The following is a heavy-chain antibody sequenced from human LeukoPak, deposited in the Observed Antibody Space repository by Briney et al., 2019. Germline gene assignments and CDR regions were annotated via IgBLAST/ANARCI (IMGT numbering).Heavy chain of an antibody. V-gene: IGHV4-59*01. J-gene: IGHJ4*02. CDR2: IYYSGST. Sequence: SETLSLTCTVSGGSISSYYWSWIRQPPGKGLEWIGYIYYSGSTNYNPSLKSRVTISVDTSKNQFPLKLSSVTAADTAVYYCARGGGGLWDLDYWGQGTLVTVSS. D-gene: IGHD5-18*01. CDR1: GGSISSYY. CDR3: ARGGGGLWDLDY.